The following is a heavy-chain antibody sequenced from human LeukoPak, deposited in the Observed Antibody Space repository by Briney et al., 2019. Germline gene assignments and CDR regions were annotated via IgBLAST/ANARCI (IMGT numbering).Heavy chain of an antibody. V-gene: IGHV3-23*01. J-gene: IGHJ4*02. CDR2: ISGSGGST. CDR3: AKLGTARQLYYFDY. Sequence: GGSLRLSCAASGFTFSSYAMSWVRQAPGKGLEWVSAISGSGGSTYYADSVKGRFTISRDDSKNTLYLQMNSLRAEDTAVYYCAKLGTARQLYYFDYWGQGTLVTVSS. D-gene: IGHD1-14*01. CDR1: GFTFSSYA.